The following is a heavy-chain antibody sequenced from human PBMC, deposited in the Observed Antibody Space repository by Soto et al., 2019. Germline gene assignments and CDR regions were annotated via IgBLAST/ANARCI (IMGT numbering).Heavy chain of an antibody. V-gene: IGHV4-31*03. Sequence: TLSLTCTVSGGSITTGGYYWSWIRQLPGKGLEWIGHRYYSESTYYNPSLKSRVSISLDTSKNQFSLKLSFVTAADTAMYYCARTKCSGGSCYSWSLDYWGQGTPVTVSS. J-gene: IGHJ4*02. CDR2: RYYSEST. D-gene: IGHD2-15*01. CDR3: ARTKCSGGSCYSWSLDY. CDR1: GGSITTGGYY.